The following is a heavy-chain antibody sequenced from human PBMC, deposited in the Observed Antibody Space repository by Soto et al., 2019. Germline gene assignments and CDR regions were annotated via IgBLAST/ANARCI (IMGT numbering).Heavy chain of an antibody. Sequence: EVQLVQSRAEVKKPGESLNISCKASGYNFNNYWIGWVRQVPGKGLEWMGMIDPFDSETRYSPSFQGQVTISADKSISVAYLQWSSLKASDTATYFCARRLTTGTVDYWGQGTLVTASS. D-gene: IGHD4-17*01. V-gene: IGHV5-51*01. CDR1: GYNFNNYW. CDR3: ARRLTTGTVDY. CDR2: IDPFDSET. J-gene: IGHJ4*02.